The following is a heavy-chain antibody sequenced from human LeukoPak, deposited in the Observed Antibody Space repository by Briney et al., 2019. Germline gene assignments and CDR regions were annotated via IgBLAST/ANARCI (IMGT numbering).Heavy chain of an antibody. CDR3: AREDDWNQLFDY. Sequence: PGGSLRLSCAASGFTFSSYSMNWVRQAPGKGLEWVSSISSSSSYIYYADSVKGRFTISRDNAKNSLYLQMNSLRAEDTAVYYCAREDDWNQLFDYWGQGTLVTVSS. D-gene: IGHD1-1*01. CDR2: ISSSSSYI. V-gene: IGHV3-21*01. J-gene: IGHJ4*02. CDR1: GFTFSSYS.